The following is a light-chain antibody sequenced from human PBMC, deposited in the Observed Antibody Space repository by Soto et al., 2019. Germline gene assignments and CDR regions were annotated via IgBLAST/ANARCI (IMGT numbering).Light chain of an antibody. CDR2: EDT. Sequence: QSVLTQRASVSGSPGQSITVSCTGTNSDVGTYNLVSWYHQEPGKAPKLMSFEDTKRPSGVSNRFSGSKSGNTAPLTISRLQAEDEADYYCCSYAGSSTLVFGTATTVTVL. CDR3: CSYAGSSTLV. J-gene: IGLJ1*01. V-gene: IGLV2-23*02. CDR1: NSDVGTYNL.